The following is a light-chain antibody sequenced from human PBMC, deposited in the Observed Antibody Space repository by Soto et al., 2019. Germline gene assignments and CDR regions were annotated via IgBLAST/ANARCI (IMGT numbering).Light chain of an antibody. Sequence: EIVMTQSPATLSVSPGEEATLSCKASQNVSNNLAWYQQRPAQPPRLPIYDASARATGISARFSASGYGTEFTLTISSLQSEDFAVYFCQQCRNWPLTFGGGTKVEIK. J-gene: IGKJ4*01. V-gene: IGKV3-15*01. CDR3: QQCRNWPLT. CDR1: QNVSNN. CDR2: DAS.